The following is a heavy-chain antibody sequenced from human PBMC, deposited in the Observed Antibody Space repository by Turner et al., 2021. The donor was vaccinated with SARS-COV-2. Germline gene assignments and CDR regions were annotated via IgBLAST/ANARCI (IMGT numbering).Heavy chain of an antibody. CDR1: GGSFNAADFY. CDR3: ARSRGIPAHAAFRVGFGWFDP. J-gene: IGHJ5*02. V-gene: IGHV4-31*03. Sequence: QVQLQESGPGLVKPSQTLSLTCTVSGGSFNAADFYWSWIRQLPGSGREWLGCVYYRGSTNDHPSLKNRLTIAIDTSANQFSLRLTSVTAADTGVYFWARSRGIPAHAAFRVGFGWFDPWGQGTIVSVSS. CDR2: VYYRGST. D-gene: IGHD2-15*01.